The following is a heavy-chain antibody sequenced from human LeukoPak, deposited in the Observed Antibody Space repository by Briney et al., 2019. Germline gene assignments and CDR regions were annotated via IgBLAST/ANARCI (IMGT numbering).Heavy chain of an antibody. J-gene: IGHJ4*02. Sequence: ASVKVSCKASGYTFTSYDINWVRQATGQGLEWMGWMNPNSGNTGYAQKFQVRVTITRNTSISTAYMELSSLRSEDTAVYYCARGMYYYGSENDYWGQGTLVTVSS. CDR1: GYTFTSYD. CDR2: MNPNSGNT. D-gene: IGHD3-10*01. CDR3: ARGMYYYGSENDY. V-gene: IGHV1-8*03.